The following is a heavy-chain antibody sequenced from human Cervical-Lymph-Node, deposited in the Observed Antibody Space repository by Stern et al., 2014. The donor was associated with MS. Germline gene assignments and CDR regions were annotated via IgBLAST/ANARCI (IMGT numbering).Heavy chain of an antibody. Sequence: EVQLVESGVEVKKPGESLKISCRGSGYGFTSYWIGWVRQMPGKGLEWMGIIYPGDSDTRYSPSFQGQVTISADKSISTAYLQWSSLKTSDTAMYYCARHYSSSSSPEYWGQGTLVTVSS. CDR3: ARHYSSSSSPEY. D-gene: IGHD6-6*01. J-gene: IGHJ4*02. V-gene: IGHV5-51*01. CDR1: GYGFTSYW. CDR2: IYPGDSDT.